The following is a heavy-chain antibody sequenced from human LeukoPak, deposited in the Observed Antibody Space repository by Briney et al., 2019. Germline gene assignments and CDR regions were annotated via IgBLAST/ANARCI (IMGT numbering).Heavy chain of an antibody. CDR2: ISSSSSTI. J-gene: IGHJ3*02. D-gene: IGHD3-3*01. V-gene: IGHV3-48*01. Sequence: AGGSLRLSCAASGFTFSSYSMNWVRQAPGKGLEWVSYISSSSSTIYYADSVKGRFTISRDNAKNSLYLQMNSLRAEDTAVYYCARDLKYDFWSGYTHNDAFDIWGQGTMVTVSS. CDR1: GFTFSSYS. CDR3: ARDLKYDFWSGYTHNDAFDI.